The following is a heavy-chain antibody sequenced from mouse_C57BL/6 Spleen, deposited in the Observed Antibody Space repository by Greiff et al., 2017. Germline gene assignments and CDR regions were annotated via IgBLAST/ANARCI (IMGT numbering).Heavy chain of an antibody. J-gene: IGHJ3*01. CDR2: IYPGDGDT. V-gene: IGHV1-82*01. Sequence: QVQLQQSGPELVKPGASVKISCKASGYAFSSSWMNWVKQRPGKGLEWIGRIYPGDGDTNYNGKFKGKATLTADKSSSTAYMQLSSLTSEDSAVYFCARSSGGWVAYWGQGTLVTVSA. D-gene: IGHD6-1*01. CDR3: ARSSGGWVAY. CDR1: GYAFSSSW.